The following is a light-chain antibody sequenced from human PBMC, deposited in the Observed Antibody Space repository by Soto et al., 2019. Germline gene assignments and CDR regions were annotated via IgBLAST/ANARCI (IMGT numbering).Light chain of an antibody. CDR2: HAS. CDR1: QSVKSDY. J-gene: IGKJ2*01. Sequence: EIVLTQSPGTLSLSPGERATLSCRASQSVKSDYLAWYQQKPGQAPRLLFYHASSRATGIPDRFSGSGSGTDFTLTISRLEPEDFVVYYCQNYGTSPPMYTFGQGTKLEIK. CDR3: QNYGTSPPMYT. V-gene: IGKV3-20*01.